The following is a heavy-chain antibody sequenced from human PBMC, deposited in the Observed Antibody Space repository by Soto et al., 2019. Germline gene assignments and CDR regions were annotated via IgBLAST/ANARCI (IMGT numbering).Heavy chain of an antibody. CDR3: ARDGRSGSYYRSPDY. D-gene: IGHD1-26*01. J-gene: IGHJ4*02. CDR2: ISAYNGNT. V-gene: IGHV1-18*01. CDR1: GYTFTSYG. Sequence: GASVKVSCKASGYTFTSYGISWVRQAPGQGLEWMGWISAYNGNTNYAQKLQGRVTMTTDTSTSTAYMELRSLRSDDTAVYYCARDGRSGSYYRSPDYWGQGTLVTVSS.